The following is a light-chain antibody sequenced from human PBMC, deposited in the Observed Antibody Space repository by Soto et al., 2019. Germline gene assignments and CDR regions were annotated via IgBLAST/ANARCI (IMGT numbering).Light chain of an antibody. CDR2: WAS. CDR1: QSVLYSSNNKNY. V-gene: IGKV4-1*01. J-gene: IGKJ1*01. CDR3: QQYYSTPWT. Sequence: DIVMTQSPDSLAVSLGERATINCKSSQSVLYSSNNKNYLAWYQQKPGQPPKLLIYWASTRESGVPDRFSGSGSGTDFTLTSSSLQAEDVAVYYFQQYYSTPWTFGQGTKVEIK.